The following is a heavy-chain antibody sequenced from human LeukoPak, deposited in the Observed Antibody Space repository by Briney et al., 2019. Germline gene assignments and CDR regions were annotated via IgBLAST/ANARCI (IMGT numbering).Heavy chain of an antibody. Sequence: GGSLRLSCAAPGFTFSTYAMSWVRQAPGKGLEWVSAISDSGAETYYADSVKGRFTISRDNSKNTLYLQMNSLRAEDTAVYYCAKARPPEYWGQGTLVTVSS. V-gene: IGHV3-23*01. CDR1: GFTFSTYA. J-gene: IGHJ4*02. CDR2: ISDSGAET. CDR3: AKARPPEY.